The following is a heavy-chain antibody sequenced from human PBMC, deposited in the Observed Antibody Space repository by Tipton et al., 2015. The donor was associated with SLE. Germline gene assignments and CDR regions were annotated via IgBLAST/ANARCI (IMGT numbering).Heavy chain of an antibody. CDR2: ITRDGVTT. CDR3: ARDAYGDSTVLLDY. D-gene: IGHD4-17*01. V-gene: IGHV3-23*01. CDR1: GFIFSMHT. Sequence: SLRLSCAASGFIFSMHTMTWVRQAPGKGLQWVSGITRDGVTTWSADSVKGRFTISRDNSKNTLYLQMNGLRAGDTAIYYCARDAYGDSTVLLDYWGQGTLVTVAS. J-gene: IGHJ4*02.